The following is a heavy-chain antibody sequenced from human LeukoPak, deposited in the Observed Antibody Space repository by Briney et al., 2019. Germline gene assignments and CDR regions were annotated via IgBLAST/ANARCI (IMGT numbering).Heavy chain of an antibody. CDR1: GGSSRSGDYF. Sequence: SQTLSLTCAVSGGSSRSGDYFWSWIRQPPGKGLEWIGHIHYSGNTYYNPSLKSRVSISVDTSKNQFSLKLSSVTAADTAVYYCAREAVAGASFDLWGRGTLVTVSS. D-gene: IGHD6-19*01. J-gene: IGHJ2*01. V-gene: IGHV4-30-4*01. CDR3: AREAVAGASFDL. CDR2: IHYSGNT.